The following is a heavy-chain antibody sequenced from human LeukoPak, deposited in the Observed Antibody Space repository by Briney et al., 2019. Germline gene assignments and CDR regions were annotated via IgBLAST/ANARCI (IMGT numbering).Heavy chain of an antibody. J-gene: IGHJ4*02. Sequence: GASVKVSCKASGYTFTSCAMHWVRQAPGQRLEWMGWINAGNGNTKYSQKFQGRVTITRDTSASTAYMELSSLRSEDTAVYYCATDYGGNSAMDYWGRGTLVTASS. CDR1: GYTFTSCA. CDR3: ATDYGGNSAMDY. D-gene: IGHD4-23*01. CDR2: INAGNGNT. V-gene: IGHV1-3*01.